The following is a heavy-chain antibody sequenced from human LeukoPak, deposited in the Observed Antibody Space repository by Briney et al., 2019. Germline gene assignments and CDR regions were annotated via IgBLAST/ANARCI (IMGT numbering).Heavy chain of an antibody. Sequence: PGGSLRLSCAASGFTFSNFAMTWVRQAPGKGLEWVSVISGSGGNTYYADSVKGRFTISRDNSKSTLYLQMSSLRAEDTAVYYCASNFRHSGSYYGFDYWGQGAPVTVSS. V-gene: IGHV3-23*01. CDR2: ISGSGGNT. D-gene: IGHD1-26*01. CDR1: GFTFSNFA. J-gene: IGHJ4*02. CDR3: ASNFRHSGSYYGFDY.